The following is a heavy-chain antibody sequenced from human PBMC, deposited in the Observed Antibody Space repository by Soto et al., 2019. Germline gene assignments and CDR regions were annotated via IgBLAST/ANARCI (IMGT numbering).Heavy chain of an antibody. D-gene: IGHD1-7*01. CDR2: IYPGGSDT. V-gene: IGHV5-51*01. CDR3: ARRVITGTGGDYYSYDMDD. J-gene: IGHJ6*02. CDR1: GYSFTSYW. Sequence: GESLKISCKGSGYSFTSYWIGWVRQIPGKGLEWMGIIYPGGSDTRYSPSFQGQVTISADKSISTAYLQWSSLKASDTAMYYCARRVITGTGGDYYSYDMDDWGQGTKVTVSS.